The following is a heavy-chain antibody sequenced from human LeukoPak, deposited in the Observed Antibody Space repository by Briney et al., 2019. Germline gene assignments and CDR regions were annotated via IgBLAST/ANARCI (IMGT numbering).Heavy chain of an antibody. V-gene: IGHV3-48*04. CDR1: GVTFSSYS. CDR3: ARESDKHHDFWSGYLALDY. Sequence: GGSLRLSCAAAGVTFSSYSMNWVRQTPGKGLEWVSYISPITSTKYYADSVEGRFTISRDDARNSLSLQMNSLRAEDTAVYYCARESDKHHDFWSGYLALDYWGQGTLVTVSS. D-gene: IGHD3-3*01. CDR2: ISPITSTK. J-gene: IGHJ4*02.